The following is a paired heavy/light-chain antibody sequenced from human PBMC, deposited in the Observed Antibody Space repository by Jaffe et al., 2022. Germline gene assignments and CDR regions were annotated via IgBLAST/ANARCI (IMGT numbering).Light chain of an antibody. V-gene: IGKV1-5*03. CDR1: QSISSW. CDR3: QQYNSYSPLT. J-gene: IGKJ1*01. CDR2: KAS. Sequence: DIQMTQSPSTLSASVGDRVTITCRASQSISSWLAWYQQKPGKAPKLLIYKASSLESGVPSRFSGSGSGTEFTLTISSLQPDDFATYYCQQYNSYSPLTFGQGTKVEIK.
Heavy chain of an antibody. D-gene: IGHD6-19*01. J-gene: IGHJ2*01. CDR1: GFTFSDYY. CDR2: ISSSGSTI. CDR3: ARDAAGSGWSYWYFDL. V-gene: IGHV3-11*01. Sequence: QVQLVESGGGLVKPGGSLRLSCAASGFTFSDYYMSWIRQAPGKGLEWVSYISSSGSTIYYADSVKGRFTISRDNAKNSLYLQMNSLRAEDTAVYYCARDAAGSGWSYWYFDLWGRGTLVTVSS.